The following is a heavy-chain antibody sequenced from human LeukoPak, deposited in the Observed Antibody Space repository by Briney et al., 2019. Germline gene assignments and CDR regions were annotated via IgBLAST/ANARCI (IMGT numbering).Heavy chain of an antibody. Sequence: GESLKISCKGSGYSFTSYWIGWVRQMPGKGLEWMGIIYPGDSDTRYSPSFQGQVTISADKSISTAYLQWSSLKASDTAMYYCARLAPDIAAAGNFDYWGQGTLVTVSS. CDR1: GYSFTSYW. J-gene: IGHJ4*02. CDR2: IYPGDSDT. CDR3: ARLAPDIAAAGNFDY. D-gene: IGHD6-13*01. V-gene: IGHV5-51*01.